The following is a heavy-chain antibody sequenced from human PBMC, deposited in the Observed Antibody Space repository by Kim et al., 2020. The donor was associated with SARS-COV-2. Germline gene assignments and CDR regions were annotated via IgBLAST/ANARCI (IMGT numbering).Heavy chain of an antibody. CDR3: ARGQWELPAAFDI. CDR2: ISYDGSNK. J-gene: IGHJ3*02. CDR1: RFAFSVYG. Sequence: GGSLRLSCAASRFAFSVYGIHWVRQAPGKGLEWVTFISYDGSNKYYADSVKGRCTISRDNSKNTLYQQMNSLRAEGTAVYYCARGQWELPAAFDIWGPGTMVAVSS. V-gene: IGHV3-30*03. D-gene: IGHD1-26*01.